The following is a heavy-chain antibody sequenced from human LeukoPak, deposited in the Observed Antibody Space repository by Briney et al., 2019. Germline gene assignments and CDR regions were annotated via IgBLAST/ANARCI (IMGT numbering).Heavy chain of an antibody. D-gene: IGHD3-10*01. V-gene: IGHV4-61*01. Sequence: SETLSLTCTVSGGSVSSGSYYWSWIWQPPGKGLEWIGYIYYSGSTNYNPSLKSRVTISVDTSKNQFSLKLSSVTAADTTVYYCARDYYGSGSFYYYYGMDVWGKGTTVTVSS. J-gene: IGHJ6*04. CDR3: ARDYYGSGSFYYYYGMDV. CDR2: IYYSGST. CDR1: GGSVSSGSYY.